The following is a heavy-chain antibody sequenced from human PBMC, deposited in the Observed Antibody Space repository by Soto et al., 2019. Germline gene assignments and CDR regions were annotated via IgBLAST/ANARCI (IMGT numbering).Heavy chain of an antibody. CDR1: VGYISSYS. CDR3: ARRYGSCFDI. Sequence: QVQLQESGPGLVKPSETLSLTCTVSVGYISSYSWSWIRQTPGKGLEWIGYIYYSGSTNSNPSLKSRVTIAVDTSKNQFSLKLSSVTAADTAVYYCARRYGSCFDIWGQGTMVTVSS. V-gene: IGHV4-59*08. CDR2: IYYSGST. J-gene: IGHJ3*02. D-gene: IGHD3-10*01.